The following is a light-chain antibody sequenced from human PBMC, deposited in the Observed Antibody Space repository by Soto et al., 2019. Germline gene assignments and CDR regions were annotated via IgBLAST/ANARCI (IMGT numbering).Light chain of an antibody. Sequence: QSALTQPASVSGSPGQSITISCTGTNSDVGGYNYVSWYQQYPGKAPKLMISEVSNRPSGVSNRFSGSKSGNTASLTISGLQAEDEADYYCSSYRSSRSSSTLVFGGGTKLTVL. CDR1: NSDVGGYNY. J-gene: IGLJ2*01. V-gene: IGLV2-14*01. CDR2: EVS. CDR3: SSYRSSRSSSTLV.